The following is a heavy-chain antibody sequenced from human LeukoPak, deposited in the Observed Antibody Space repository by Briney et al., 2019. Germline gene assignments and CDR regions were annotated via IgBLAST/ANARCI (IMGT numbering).Heavy chain of an antibody. D-gene: IGHD1-26*01. J-gene: IGHJ4*02. CDR1: GFTFSSYG. CDR2: IRYDGSNK. CDR3: AKDRTYSGSYDFDY. Sequence: GGSLRLSCAASGFTFSSYGMHWVRQAPGKGLEWVAFIRYDGSNKYYADSVKGRFTISRDNSKNTLYLQMNSLRAEDTAVYYCAKDRTYSGSYDFDYWGQGTLDTVSS. V-gene: IGHV3-30*02.